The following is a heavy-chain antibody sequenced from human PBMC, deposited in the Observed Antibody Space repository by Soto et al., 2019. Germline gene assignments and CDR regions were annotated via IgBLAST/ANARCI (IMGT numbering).Heavy chain of an antibody. V-gene: IGHV1-18*01. CDR3: ARLRYYYDSSGYPSDY. CDR1: GYTFTSYG. D-gene: IGHD3-22*01. Sequence: QVHLVQSGAEVKKPGASVKVSCKASGYTFTSYGINWLRQAPRQGLAWMGWISAYNGNTTYAQNLQGRATMPTDTSTSTAYMELRSLRSDDTAVYYCARLRYYYDSSGYPSDYWGQGTLVTVSS. J-gene: IGHJ4*02. CDR2: ISAYNGNT.